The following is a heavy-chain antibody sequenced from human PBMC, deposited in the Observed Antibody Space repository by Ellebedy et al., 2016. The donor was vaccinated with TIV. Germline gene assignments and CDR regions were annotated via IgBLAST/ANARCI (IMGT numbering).Heavy chain of an antibody. CDR1: GFIFNDYW. CDR2: TRNKPNNYTT. V-gene: IGHV3-72*01. J-gene: IGHJ4*02. Sequence: GESLKISCAASGFIFNDYWMHWVRQTPGRGLEWVGRTRNKPNNYTTEYAASVKGRFTISRDDSKNSLYLQMNSLKTEDTAIYYCARIGYSAAEFDFWGQGTLVTVSS. D-gene: IGHD5-12*01. CDR3: ARIGYSAAEFDF.